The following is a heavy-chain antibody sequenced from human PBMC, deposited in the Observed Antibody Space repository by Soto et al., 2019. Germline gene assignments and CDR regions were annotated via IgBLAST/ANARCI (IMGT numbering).Heavy chain of an antibody. J-gene: IGHJ5*02. CDR2: IIPIFGTA. D-gene: IGHD3-22*01. CDR3: ARDIDSSGYYAFGWFDP. CDR1: GGTFSSYA. Sequence: AVKVSCKASGGTFSSYAISWVRQAPGQGLEWMGGIIPIFGTANYAQKFQGRVTITADESTSTAYMELSSLRSEDTAVYYCARDIDSSGYYAFGWFDPWGQGTLVTVSS. V-gene: IGHV1-69*13.